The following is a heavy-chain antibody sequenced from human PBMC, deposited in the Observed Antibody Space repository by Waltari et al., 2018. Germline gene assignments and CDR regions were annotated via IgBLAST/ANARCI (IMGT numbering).Heavy chain of an antibody. CDR1: GGTFSSYA. CDR3: AREGDYGDPDY. J-gene: IGHJ4*02. D-gene: IGHD4-17*01. Sequence: QVQLVQSGAAVKKPGSSVKVSCKASGGTFSSYAISRGRQAPGQGLEWMGRIIPILGIANYAQKFQGRVTITADKSTSTAYMELSSLRSEDTAVYYCAREGDYGDPDYWGQGTLVTVSS. V-gene: IGHV1-69*04. CDR2: IIPILGIA.